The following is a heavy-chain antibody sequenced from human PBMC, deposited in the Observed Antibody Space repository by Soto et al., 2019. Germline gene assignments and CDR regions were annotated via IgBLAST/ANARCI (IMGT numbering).Heavy chain of an antibody. CDR1: GGSISSYY. CDR2: IYYSGST. D-gene: IGHD2-15*01. CDR3: ARGYCSGGSCYSVPFDY. Sequence: SETLSLTCTVSGGSISSYYWSWIRQPPGKGLEWIGYIYYSGSTNYNPSLKSRVTISVDTSKNQFSLKLSSVTAADTAVYYCARGYCSGGSCYSVPFDYWGQGTLDTVSS. J-gene: IGHJ4*02. V-gene: IGHV4-59*01.